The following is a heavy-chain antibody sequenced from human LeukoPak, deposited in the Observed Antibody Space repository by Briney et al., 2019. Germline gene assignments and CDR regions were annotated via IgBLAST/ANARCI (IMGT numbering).Heavy chain of an antibody. D-gene: IGHD4-11*01. J-gene: IGHJ4*02. CDR3: AKDAQRGFDYSNSLQY. CDR2: IWSDATNK. Sequence: GGSLRLSCAAAGFTFNHYGMHWVRQAPGKGLEWVAVIWSDATNKYYADSVKGRFTISRGDSQKTVYLQMNSLRPEDTGVYYCAKDAQRGFDYSNSLQYWGQGAPVTVST. V-gene: IGHV3-33*06. CDR1: GFTFNHYG.